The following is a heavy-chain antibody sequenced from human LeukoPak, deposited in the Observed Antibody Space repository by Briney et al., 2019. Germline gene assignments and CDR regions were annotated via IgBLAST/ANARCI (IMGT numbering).Heavy chain of an antibody. D-gene: IGHD1-1*01. V-gene: IGHV3-49*03. J-gene: IGHJ3*02. CDR3: TRDRIGTGTTGDAFDI. CDR2: VRNQAYGGTT. Sequence: GGFLRLSCTASGFTFGDYAMNWFRQAPGKGLEWVGFVRNQAYGGTTEYAASVKGRFTISRDDSKSIAYLQMNSLKSEDTAVYYCTRDRIGTGTTGDAFDIWGQGTMLIVSS. CDR1: GFTFGDYA.